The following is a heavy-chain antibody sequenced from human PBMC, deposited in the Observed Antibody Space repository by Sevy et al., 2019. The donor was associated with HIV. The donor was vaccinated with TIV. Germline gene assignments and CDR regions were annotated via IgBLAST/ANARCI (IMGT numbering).Heavy chain of an antibody. D-gene: IGHD4-17*01. CDR2: IFESGST. CDR1: GGSISSSY. J-gene: IGHJ4*01. Sequence: SETLSLTCTVTGGSISSSYWSWIRQPPGKGLEWIGNIFESGSTNYNPSLKSRVTISLDTSKSHYSLNLNSVTAADMAVYYCARHGAYGDYVPNDPPLDYWGRGILVTVSS. V-gene: IGHV4-59*08. CDR3: ARHGAYGDYVPNDPPLDY.